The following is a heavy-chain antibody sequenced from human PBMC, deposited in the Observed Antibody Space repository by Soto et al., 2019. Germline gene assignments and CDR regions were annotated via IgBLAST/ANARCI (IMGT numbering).Heavy chain of an antibody. CDR1: GGTFSTSA. Sequence: QVQLEQSGAEVKKPGSSVKVSCKASGGTFSTSAISWVRQAPGQGLEWMGGIMPIFRTPDYAQKFQGRVTVSADGSTSTAYMELSGLRSDDTAVYYCARDNDRPQLGGNYYYILDVWGQGTTITVSS. V-gene: IGHV1-69*12. CDR3: ARDNDRPQLGGNYYYILDV. D-gene: IGHD2-8*01. CDR2: IMPIFRTP. J-gene: IGHJ6*02.